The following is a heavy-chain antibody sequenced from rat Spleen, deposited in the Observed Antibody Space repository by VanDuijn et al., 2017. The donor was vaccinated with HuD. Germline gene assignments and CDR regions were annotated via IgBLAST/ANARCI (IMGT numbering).Heavy chain of an antibody. CDR3: ARHYGGYSEYVMDA. Sequence: EVQLVESDGGLVQPGRSLKLSCAASGFTFSTFAMAWVRQAPTKGLEWVASITNASGRTYYPDSVKGRFTISRDTAQNTLYLQMDSLRSEDTATYYCARHYGGYSEYVMDAWGQGASVTVSS. J-gene: IGHJ4*01. CDR2: ITNASGRT. D-gene: IGHD1-11*01. CDR1: GFTFSTFA. V-gene: IGHV5-29*01.